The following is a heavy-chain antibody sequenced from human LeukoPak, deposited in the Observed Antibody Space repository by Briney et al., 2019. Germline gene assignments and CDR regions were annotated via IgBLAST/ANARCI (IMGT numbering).Heavy chain of an antibody. CDR1: GFTFSSYS. D-gene: IGHD4-17*01. Sequence: GGSLRLSCAASGFTFSSYSMNWVRQAPGKGLEWVSSISSSSSYIYYADSVKGRFTISRDNAKNSLYLQMNGLRAEDTAVYYCARDYTVTTLSNWFDPWGQGTLVTVSS. J-gene: IGHJ5*02. CDR2: ISSSSSYI. V-gene: IGHV3-21*01. CDR3: ARDYTVTTLSNWFDP.